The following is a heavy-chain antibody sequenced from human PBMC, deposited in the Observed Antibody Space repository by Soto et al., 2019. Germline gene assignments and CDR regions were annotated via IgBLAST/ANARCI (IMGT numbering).Heavy chain of an antibody. D-gene: IGHD6-6*01. CDR3: ARAPYSTSSFFFDH. Sequence: GASVKVSCKASGYTFTAFHMHWVRQAPGLGLQWMGIINPNLGHSNTAQRFQGRVAMTWDTSTSTVYMELSSLTSDDTAVYYCARAPYSTSSFFFDHWGQGTPVTVSS. V-gene: IGHV1-46*01. J-gene: IGHJ4*02. CDR2: INPNLGHS. CDR1: GYTFTAFH.